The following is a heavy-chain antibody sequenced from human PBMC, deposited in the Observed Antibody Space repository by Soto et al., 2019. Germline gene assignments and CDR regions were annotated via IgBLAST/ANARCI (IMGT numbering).Heavy chain of an antibody. CDR2: TYYRSKWYN. CDR3: ARGGHQLLQGRFDP. D-gene: IGHD2-2*01. J-gene: IGHJ5*02. CDR1: GDSVSSNSAA. Sequence: PSQTLSLTCAISGDSVSSNSAAWNWIRQSPSRGLEWLGRTYYRSKWYNDYAVSVKSRITINPDTSKNQLSLQLNSVTPEDTAVYYCARGGHQLLQGRFDPWGQGTLVTVSS. V-gene: IGHV6-1*01.